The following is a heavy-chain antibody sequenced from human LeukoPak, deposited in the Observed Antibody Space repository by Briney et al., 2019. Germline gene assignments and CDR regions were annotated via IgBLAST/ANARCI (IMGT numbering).Heavy chain of an antibody. D-gene: IGHD5-12*01. V-gene: IGHV3-30*02. J-gene: IGHJ4*02. CDR3: ARGLKAYSGYDKPLFY. CDR1: GFAFSSYG. Sequence: GGSLRLSCAASGFAFSSYGMHWVRQAPGKGLEWVAFIRYDGSNKYYADSVKGRFTISRDNSKNTLYLQMNSLRAEDTAVYYCARGLKAYSGYDKPLFYWGQGTLVTVSS. CDR2: IRYDGSNK.